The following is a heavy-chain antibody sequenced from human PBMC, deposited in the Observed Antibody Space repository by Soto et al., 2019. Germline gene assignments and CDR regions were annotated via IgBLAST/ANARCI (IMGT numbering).Heavy chain of an antibody. CDR1: GGSISSSSYY. CDR3: AKGEERRYFDWLLLDY. J-gene: IGHJ4*02. Sequence: SETLSLTCTVSGGSISSSSYYWGWIRQPPGKGLEWIGSIYYSGSTYYNPSLKSRVTISVDTSKNQFSLKLSSVTAADTAVYYCAKGEERRYFDWLLLDYWGQGTLVTVSS. V-gene: IGHV4-39*01. D-gene: IGHD3-9*01. CDR2: IYYSGST.